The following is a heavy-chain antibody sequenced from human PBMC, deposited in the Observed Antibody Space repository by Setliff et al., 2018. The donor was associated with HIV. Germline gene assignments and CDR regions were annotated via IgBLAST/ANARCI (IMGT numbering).Heavy chain of an antibody. CDR3: AASPDGDCATTNCANWFDP. J-gene: IGHJ5*02. Sequence: GGSLRLSCSASGFTFSGSALHWARQASGKGLEWVGRIKTKPNSYATAHAESVKGRFTISRDDSQNTAYLQMNSLRTEDTAVYFCAASPDGDCATTNCANWFDPWGQGTLVTVSS. D-gene: IGHD4-17*01. CDR1: GFTFSGSA. V-gene: IGHV3-73*01. CDR2: IKTKPNSYAT.